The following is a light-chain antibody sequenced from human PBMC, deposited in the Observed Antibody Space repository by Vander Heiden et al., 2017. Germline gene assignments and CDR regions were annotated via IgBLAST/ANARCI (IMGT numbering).Light chain of an antibody. CDR2: LGS. V-gene: IGKV2-28*01. J-gene: IGKJ4*01. Sequence: DIVMTQSPLSLPVTPGEPASISCRSSQSLLHSNGYNYLDWYLQKPGQSPQLLIYLGSNRASGVPDRFSGSGSGTDFTLKISRVEAEDVGVYYCMQALQTPRTFGGGTKVAIK. CDR1: QSLLHSNGYNY. CDR3: MQALQTPRT.